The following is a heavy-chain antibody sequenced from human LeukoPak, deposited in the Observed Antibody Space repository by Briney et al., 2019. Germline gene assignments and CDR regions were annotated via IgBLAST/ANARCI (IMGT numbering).Heavy chain of an antibody. D-gene: IGHD4/OR15-4a*01. CDR1: GFTFSNYA. CDR2: ISGSGAGT. CDR3: AKGPSANYRSPFGS. V-gene: IGHV3-23*01. J-gene: IGHJ5*01. Sequence: GGSLRLSCAASGFTFSNYAMNWLRQAPGRGLEWVSSISGSGAGTYYAHFVEGRFTISRDNSKNTLHLEMNSLTAEDTAIYYCAKGPSANYRSPFGSWGHGTLVTVSS.